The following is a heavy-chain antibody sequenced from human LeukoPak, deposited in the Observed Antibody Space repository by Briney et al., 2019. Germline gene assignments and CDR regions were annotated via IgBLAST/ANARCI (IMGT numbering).Heavy chain of an antibody. CDR2: ISAYNGNT. CDR1: GYTFTSYD. J-gene: IGHJ6*03. CDR3: ARDQQEAWSNYMDV. Sequence: ASVKVSCKASGYTFTSYDINWVRQASGQGLEWMGWISAYNGNTNYAQKLQGRVTMTTDTSTSTAYMELRSLRSDDTAVYYCARDQQEAWSNYMDVWGKGTTVTVSS. D-gene: IGHD2-15*01. V-gene: IGHV1-18*01.